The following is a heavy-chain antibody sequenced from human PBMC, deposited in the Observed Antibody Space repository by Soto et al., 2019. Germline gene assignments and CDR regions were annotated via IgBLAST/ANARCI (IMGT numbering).Heavy chain of an antibody. V-gene: IGHV4-39*01. CDR2: IYYSGST. Sequence: SETLSLTCTVSGGSISSSSYYWGWIREPPGKGLEWIGSIYYSGSTYYNPSLKSRVTISVDTSKNQFSLKLSSVTAADTAVYYCAVGMVRGVIMNWFDPWGQGTLVTVSS. J-gene: IGHJ5*02. CDR3: AVGMVRGVIMNWFDP. D-gene: IGHD3-10*01. CDR1: GGSISSSSYY.